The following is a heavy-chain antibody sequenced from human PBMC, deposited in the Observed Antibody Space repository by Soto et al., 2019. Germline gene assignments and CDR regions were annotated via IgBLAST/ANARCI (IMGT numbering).Heavy chain of an antibody. V-gene: IGHV3-30*03. CDR1: RFTFSSYG. Sequence: PGGSLRLSCAASRFTFSSYGMHWVRQAPGKGLEWVAVISYDGSNKYYADSVKGRFTISRDNSKNTLYLQMNSLRAEDTAVYYCARVGRYSYTDYWGQGTLVTVSS. J-gene: IGHJ4*02. CDR2: ISYDGSNK. D-gene: IGHD5-18*01. CDR3: ARVGRYSYTDY.